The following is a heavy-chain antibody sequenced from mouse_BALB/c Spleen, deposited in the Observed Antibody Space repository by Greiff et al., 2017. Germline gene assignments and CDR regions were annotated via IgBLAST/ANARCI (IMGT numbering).Heavy chain of an antibody. V-gene: IGHV5-12-2*01. CDR3: ARQGGYGNSYAMDY. Sequence: EVQLVESGGGLVQPGGSLKLSCAASGFTFSSYTMSWVRQTPEKRLEWVAYISNGGGSTYYPDTVKGRFTISRDNAKNTLYLQMSSLKSEDTAMYYCARQGGYGNSYAMDYWGQGTSVTVSS. CDR2: ISNGGGST. J-gene: IGHJ4*01. CDR1: GFTFSSYT. D-gene: IGHD2-1*01.